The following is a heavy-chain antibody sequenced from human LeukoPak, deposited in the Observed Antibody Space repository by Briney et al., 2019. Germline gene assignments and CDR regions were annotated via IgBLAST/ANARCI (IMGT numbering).Heavy chain of an antibody. CDR2: IYSGGST. Sequence: PGGSLRLSCAASGFTVSSNYMSWVRQAPGKGLEWVSLIYSGGSTYYADSVKGRFTISRDTSKNTLYLQMNSLRAEDTAVYYCARDYYGSGGNWFDPWGQGTLVTVSS. V-gene: IGHV3-53*01. J-gene: IGHJ5*02. CDR1: GFTVSSNY. D-gene: IGHD3-10*01. CDR3: ARDYYGSGGNWFDP.